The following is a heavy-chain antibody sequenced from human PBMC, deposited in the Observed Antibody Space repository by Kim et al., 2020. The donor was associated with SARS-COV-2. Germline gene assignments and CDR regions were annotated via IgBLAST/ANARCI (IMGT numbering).Heavy chain of an antibody. CDR2: IYYSGST. Sequence: SETLSLTCTVSGGSISSGGYYWSWIRQHPGKGLEWIGYIYYSGSTYYNPSLKSRVTISVDTSKNQFSLKLSSVTAADTAVYYCARHAAAAGTWFIKLDAFDIWGQGTMVTVSS. J-gene: IGHJ3*02. CDR1: GGSISSGGYY. D-gene: IGHD6-13*01. CDR3: ARHAAAAGTWFIKLDAFDI. V-gene: IGHV4-31*03.